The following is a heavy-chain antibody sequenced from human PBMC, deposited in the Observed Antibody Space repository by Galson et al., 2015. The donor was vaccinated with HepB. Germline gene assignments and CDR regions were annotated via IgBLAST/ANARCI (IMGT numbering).Heavy chain of an antibody. Sequence: SLRLSCAASGFTFSSYGMHWVRQAPGKGLEWVAVISYDGSNKYYADSVKGRFTISRDNSKNTLYLQMNSLRAEDTAVYYCAKADSSGWYGSTVYFDYWGQGTLVTVSS. V-gene: IGHV3-30*18. D-gene: IGHD6-19*01. CDR2: ISYDGSNK. J-gene: IGHJ4*02. CDR3: AKADSSGWYGSTVYFDY. CDR1: GFTFSSYG.